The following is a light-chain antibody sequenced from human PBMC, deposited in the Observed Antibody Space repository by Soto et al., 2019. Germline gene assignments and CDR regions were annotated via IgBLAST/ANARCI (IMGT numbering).Light chain of an antibody. J-gene: IGKJ5*01. CDR1: QSISTW. CDR2: DSS. CDR3: QHYHTFSIA. V-gene: IGKV1-5*01. Sequence: DIQMTQSPSTLSASVGDSVTVTCRASQSISTWLAWYQQKPGRAPKLLIYDSSSLESGVPSRFSGSGSGTDFTLTTSGMQHEDFATYYCQHYHTFSIAFGQGTRLE.